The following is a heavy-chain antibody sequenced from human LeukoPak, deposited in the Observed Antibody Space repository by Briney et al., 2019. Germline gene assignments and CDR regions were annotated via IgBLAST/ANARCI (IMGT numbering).Heavy chain of an antibody. Sequence: SETLSLTCTVSGGSISSSRYYWGWIRQPPGKGLEWLGYIYYSESTYYNPSLKSRVTISVDTSKNQFSLKLTSVTAADTAVYYCARDRRAGQSGYWFDPWGGGPLVSVS. D-gene: IGHD3-22*01. CDR2: IYYSEST. V-gene: IGHV4-61*01. J-gene: IGHJ5*02. CDR1: GGSISSSRYY. CDR3: ARDRRAGQSGYWFDP.